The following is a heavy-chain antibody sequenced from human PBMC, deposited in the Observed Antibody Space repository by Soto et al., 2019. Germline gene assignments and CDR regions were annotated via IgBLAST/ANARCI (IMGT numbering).Heavy chain of an antibody. V-gene: IGHV3-48*01. CDR2: ISSSSSSR. D-gene: IGHD6-19*01. J-gene: IGHJ6*02. Sequence: EVQLVESGGGLVQPGGALRLSCTASGVTFSSYSMVWVRQAPGKGLEWVSYISSSSSSRYYADSVKGRFSTSRDNAKNSTSLQLNSLRVEDTGVYYCARELGFDAVARMDVWGQGPTVTVSS. CDR3: ARELGFDAVARMDV. CDR1: GVTFSSYS.